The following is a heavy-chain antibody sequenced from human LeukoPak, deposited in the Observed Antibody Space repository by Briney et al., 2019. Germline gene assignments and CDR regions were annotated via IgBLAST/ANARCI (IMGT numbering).Heavy chain of an antibody. CDR1: GGSISSGGYS. D-gene: IGHD5-18*01. Sequence: SETLSLTCAVSGGSISSGGYSWSWIRQPPGTGLEWIGYIYHSGSTYYNPSLKSRVTISVDRSKNQFSLKLSSVTAADTAVYYCARRDTAMGLFDYWGQGTLVTVSS. CDR2: IYHSGST. J-gene: IGHJ4*02. V-gene: IGHV4-30-2*01. CDR3: ARRDTAMGLFDY.